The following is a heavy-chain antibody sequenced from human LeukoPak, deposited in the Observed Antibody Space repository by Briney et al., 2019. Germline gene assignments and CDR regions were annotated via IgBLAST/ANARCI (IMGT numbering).Heavy chain of an antibody. D-gene: IGHD1-14*01. CDR1: GFTFSSYW. Sequence: GGSLRLSCAASGFTFSSYWMSWVRQTSGKGLEWVAHIKQDGSENYFVDSVKGRFTISRDNAKTSLYLQMNSLRAEDTAVYYCARMYRGAFDIWGQGTMVTVSS. V-gene: IGHV3-7*01. J-gene: IGHJ3*02. CDR3: ARMYRGAFDI. CDR2: IKQDGSEN.